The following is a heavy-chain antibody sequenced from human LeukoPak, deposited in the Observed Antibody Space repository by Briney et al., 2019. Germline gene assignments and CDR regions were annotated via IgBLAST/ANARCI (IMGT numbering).Heavy chain of an antibody. V-gene: IGHV4-59*01. CDR1: GGSISSYY. J-gene: IGHJ6*02. CDR2: IYYSGGT. Sequence: PSETLCLTCTVSGGSISSYYWSWIRQPPGKGLEWIGYIYYSGGTNYNPSLKSRVTISVDTSKNQFSLKLSSVTAADTAVYYCARDRIDSSSWYADYYYYGMDVWGQGTTVTVSS. CDR3: ARDRIDSSSWYADYYYYGMDV. D-gene: IGHD6-13*01.